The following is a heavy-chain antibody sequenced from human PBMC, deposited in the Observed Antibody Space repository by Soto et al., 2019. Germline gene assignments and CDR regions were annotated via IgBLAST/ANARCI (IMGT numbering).Heavy chain of an antibody. D-gene: IGHD3-10*01. V-gene: IGHV3-48*02. CDR2: DGAGGTI. Sequence: EVQLVESGGGLVQPGGSLKVSCVVSGFTLSTYTMNWVRQAPGKGLEWVSHDGAGGTILYADSVKGRFTVSRDNAKNSLYLQMNILRDGDTAVYYCARQGRYGDHDLWGQGTLVTVSS. CDR3: ARQGRYGDHDL. CDR1: GFTLSTYT. J-gene: IGHJ5*02.